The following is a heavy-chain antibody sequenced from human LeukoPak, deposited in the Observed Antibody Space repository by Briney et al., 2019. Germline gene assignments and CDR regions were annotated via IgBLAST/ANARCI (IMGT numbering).Heavy chain of an antibody. CDR2: ISPGDSDT. CDR3: ARLSSRYCSSTSCYGQPIDY. J-gene: IGHJ4*02. D-gene: IGHD2-2*01. Sequence: GESLKISCKGSGYSFTSYWIGWVRQMPGKGLEWMGIISPGDSDTRYSPSFQGQVTISADKSISTAYLQWSSLKASDTAMYYCARLSSRYCSSTSCYGQPIDYWGQGTLVTVSS. CDR1: GYSFTSYW. V-gene: IGHV5-51*01.